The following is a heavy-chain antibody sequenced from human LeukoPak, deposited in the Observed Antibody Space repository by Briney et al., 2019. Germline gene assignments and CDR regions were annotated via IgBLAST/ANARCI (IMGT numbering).Heavy chain of an antibody. CDR1: GYTFTSYG. CDR3: ARAGYCSSTSCYYYYYGMDV. D-gene: IGHD2-2*01. V-gene: IGHV1-18*01. Sequence: ASVKVSCKASGYTFTSYGISWVRQAPGQGLEWMGWISAYNGNTNYAQKLQGRVTMTTGTSTSTAYMELRSLRSDDTAVYYCARAGYCSSTSCYYYYYGMDVWGQGTTVTVSS. J-gene: IGHJ6*02. CDR2: ISAYNGNT.